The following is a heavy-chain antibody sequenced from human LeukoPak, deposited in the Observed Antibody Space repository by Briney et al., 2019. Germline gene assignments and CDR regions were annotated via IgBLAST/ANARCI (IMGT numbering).Heavy chain of an antibody. V-gene: IGHV1-2*02. Sequence: ASVKVSCKASGYTFTGYYMHWVRQAPGQGLEWMGWINPNSGGTNYAQKFQGRVTMTRDTSISTAYMELSRLRSEDTAVYYCARVDSSSWYAWFDPWGQGTLVTVSS. J-gene: IGHJ5*02. CDR3: ARVDSSSWYAWFDP. CDR2: INPNSGGT. CDR1: GYTFTGYY. D-gene: IGHD6-13*01.